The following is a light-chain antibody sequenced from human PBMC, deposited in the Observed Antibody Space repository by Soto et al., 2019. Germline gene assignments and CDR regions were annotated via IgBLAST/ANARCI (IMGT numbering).Light chain of an antibody. V-gene: IGKV3-11*01. CDR1: QSVTSY. CDR3: QQYNSWPLT. Sequence: EIVLTQSPATLSLSPGERATLSCRASQSVTSYLAWYQQKPGQAPRLLIYDASNRATGIPARFSGSGSGTDFTLTISSLEPEDFALYYCQQYNSWPLTFGGGTKVEIK. CDR2: DAS. J-gene: IGKJ4*01.